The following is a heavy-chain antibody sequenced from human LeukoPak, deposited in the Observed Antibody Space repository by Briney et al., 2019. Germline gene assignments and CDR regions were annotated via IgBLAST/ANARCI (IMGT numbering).Heavy chain of an antibody. CDR1: GGSISSSSYY. J-gene: IGHJ5*02. CDR2: IYYNGST. D-gene: IGHD3-10*01. CDR3: ASVYGSGSYYNWFDP. Sequence: SETLSLTCSVSGGSISSSSYYWGWIRQPPGKGLEWIGSIYYNGSTYYNPSLKSRVTISVDTSKNQFSLKLSSVTAADTAVYYCASVYGSGSYYNWFDPWGQGTLVTVSS. V-gene: IGHV4-39*07.